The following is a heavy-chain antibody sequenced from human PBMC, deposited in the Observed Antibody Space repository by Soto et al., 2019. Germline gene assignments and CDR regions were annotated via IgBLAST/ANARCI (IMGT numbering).Heavy chain of an antibody. D-gene: IGHD6-13*01. J-gene: IGHJ4*02. CDR3: ARDQSSSIDS. Sequence: QVQLVQSGAEVKKPGAAVKVSCKASGYTFTAYAMHWVRQAPGQGLEWMGWINPDNGDTKSSQKFQGRVTITRDTSATTVYMELSGLRSEDTDVYYCARDQSSSIDSWGQGTLVTVSS. CDR2: INPDNGDT. CDR1: GYTFTAYA. V-gene: IGHV1-3*01.